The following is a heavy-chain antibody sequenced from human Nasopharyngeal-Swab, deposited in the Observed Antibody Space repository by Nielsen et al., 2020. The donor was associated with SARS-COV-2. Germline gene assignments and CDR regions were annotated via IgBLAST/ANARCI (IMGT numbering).Heavy chain of an antibody. V-gene: IGHV4-34*01. Sequence: SETLSLTCAVYGGSFSGYYWSWIRQPPGKGLEWIGEISHSGSTNYNPSLKSRVTISVDTSKNQFSLKLSSVTAADTAVYYCATCGGSCYSDAFDIWGQGTMVTVSS. CDR1: GGSFSGYY. CDR2: ISHSGST. D-gene: IGHD2-15*01. J-gene: IGHJ3*02. CDR3: ATCGGSCYSDAFDI.